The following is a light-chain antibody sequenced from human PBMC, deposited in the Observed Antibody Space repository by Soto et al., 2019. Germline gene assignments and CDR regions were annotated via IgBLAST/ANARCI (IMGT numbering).Light chain of an antibody. Sequence: QSALTQPASVSGSPGQSITISCTGTSSDVGTYNFVSWYQQHPGKAPKLTIYEVSKRPSGVSDRFSGSKSANTASLTISGLQAEDEADYYCCSYAGSGTYYVFATGTKLTVL. CDR2: EVS. J-gene: IGLJ1*01. CDR3: CSYAGSGTYYV. CDR1: SSDVGTYNF. V-gene: IGLV2-23*02.